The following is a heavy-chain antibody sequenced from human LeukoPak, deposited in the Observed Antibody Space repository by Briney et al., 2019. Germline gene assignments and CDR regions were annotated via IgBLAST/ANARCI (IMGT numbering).Heavy chain of an antibody. CDR1: GYSISSGYY. CDR3: ARGGGYCSSTSCPTFDP. J-gene: IGHJ5*02. D-gene: IGHD2-2*01. V-gene: IGHV4-38-2*02. Sequence: SETLSLTCTVSGYSISSGYYWGWIRQPPGKGLEWIGSIYHSGSTYYNPSLKSRVTISVDTSKNQFSLKLSSVTAADTAVYYCARGGGYCSSTSCPTFDPWGQGTLVTVSS. CDR2: IYHSGST.